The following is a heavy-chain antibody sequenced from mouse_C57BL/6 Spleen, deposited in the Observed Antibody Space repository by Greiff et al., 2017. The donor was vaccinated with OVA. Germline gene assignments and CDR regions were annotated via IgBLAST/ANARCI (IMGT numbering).Heavy chain of an antibody. J-gene: IGHJ3*01. CDR3: ARSAGTGFAY. CDR2: IYHSASET. Sequence: QQSCKALVYTFTSYWMAWVKQRPGLGREWIGNIYHSASETHYNQKFKDNATLTVDKSSSTAYMQLSSLTSKDSAVYYCARSAGTGFAYWGQGNLVTVSA. V-gene: IGHV1-61*01. D-gene: IGHD3-3*01. CDR1: VYTFTSYW.